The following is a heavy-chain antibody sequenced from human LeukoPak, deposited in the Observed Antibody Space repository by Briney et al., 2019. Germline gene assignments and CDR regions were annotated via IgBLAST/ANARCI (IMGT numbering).Heavy chain of an antibody. Sequence: EASVKVSCKASGYTFTSYGISWVRQAPGQGLEWMGWISAYNGNTNYAQKLQGRVTMTTDTSTSTAYMELRSLRSDDTAVYYCARAPRYCSGGSCRNFDYWGQGTLVTVSS. CDR3: ARAPRYCSGGSCRNFDY. CDR1: GYTFTSYG. CDR2: ISAYNGNT. J-gene: IGHJ4*02. V-gene: IGHV1-18*01. D-gene: IGHD2-15*01.